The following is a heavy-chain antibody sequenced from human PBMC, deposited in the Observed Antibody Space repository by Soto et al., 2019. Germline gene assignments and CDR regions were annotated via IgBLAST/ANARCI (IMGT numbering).Heavy chain of an antibody. CDR3: ACLILETWFAP. D-gene: IGHD3-16*01. V-gene: IGHV4-30-4*01. Sequence: PSETLSLTCTVSGGSISSGDYYWSWIRQPPGKGLEWIGYIYYSGSTYYNPSLKSRVTISVDTSKNQFSLKLSSVTAADTAGYYCACLILETWFAPWGQGTLVPVSS. J-gene: IGHJ5*02. CDR2: IYYSGST. CDR1: GGSISSGDYY.